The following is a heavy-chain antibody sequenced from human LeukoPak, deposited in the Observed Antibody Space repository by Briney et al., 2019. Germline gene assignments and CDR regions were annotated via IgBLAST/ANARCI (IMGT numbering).Heavy chain of an antibody. D-gene: IGHD4-23*01. CDR2: IYYSGST. V-gene: IGHV4-59*01. J-gene: IGHJ4*02. CDR3: ARGAPVVTLDY. Sequence: SETLSLTCSVSDGSISSYYWNWIRRPPGKGLGWIGYIYYSGSTNYNPSLKSRVTISVDTSKNQFSLKLSSVTAADTAVYYCARGAPVVTLDYWGQGTLVTVSS. CDR1: DGSISSYY.